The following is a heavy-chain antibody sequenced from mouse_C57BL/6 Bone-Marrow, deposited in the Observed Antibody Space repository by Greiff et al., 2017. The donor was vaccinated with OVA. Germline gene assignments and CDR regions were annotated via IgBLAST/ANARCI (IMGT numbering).Heavy chain of an antibody. CDR3: TTGGWFAY. J-gene: IGHJ3*01. V-gene: IGHV14-4*01. CDR2: IDPENGDT. CDR1: GFNIKDDY. Sequence: DVHLVESGAELVRPGASVKLSCTASGFNIKDDYMHWVKQRPEQGLEWIGWIDPENGDTEYASKFQGKATITADTSSTTAYLQLSSLTSEDTAVYYCTTGGWFAYWGQGTLVTVSA.